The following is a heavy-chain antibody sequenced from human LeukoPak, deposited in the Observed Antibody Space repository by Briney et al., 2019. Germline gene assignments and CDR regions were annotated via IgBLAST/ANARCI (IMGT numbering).Heavy chain of an antibody. Sequence: GGSLRLSCAASGFTFSSYSMNWVRQAPGKGLEWVSYISSSSSTIYYADSVKGRFTISRDNAKNSLYLQMNSLRDEDTAVYYCARVPVAVAGDNFDYWGQGTLVTVSS. CDR3: ARVPVAVAGDNFDY. D-gene: IGHD6-19*01. J-gene: IGHJ4*02. CDR2: ISSSSSTI. CDR1: GFTFSSYS. V-gene: IGHV3-48*02.